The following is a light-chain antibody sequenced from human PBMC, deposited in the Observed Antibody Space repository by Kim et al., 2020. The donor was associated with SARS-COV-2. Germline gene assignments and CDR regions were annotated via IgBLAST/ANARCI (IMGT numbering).Light chain of an antibody. CDR2: YDS. CDR3: QVWDSSSDPRGV. Sequence: SYELTQPPSVSVAPGKTARITCGGNNIGSKSVHWYQQKPAQAPVLVIYYDSDRPSGIPERSSGSNSGNTATLTISRVEAGDEADYYCQVWDSSSDPRGVF. CDR1: NIGSKS. V-gene: IGLV3-21*04. J-gene: IGLJ3*02.